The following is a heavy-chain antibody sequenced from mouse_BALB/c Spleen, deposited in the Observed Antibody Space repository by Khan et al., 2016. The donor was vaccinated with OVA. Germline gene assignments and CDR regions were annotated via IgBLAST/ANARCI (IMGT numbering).Heavy chain of an antibody. V-gene: IGHV1-4*01. D-gene: IGHD2-14*01. J-gene: IGHJ3*01. CDR3: ERDGAYHRNDGWFAY. CDR2: INPSNGYT. CDR1: GYTFTSYT. Sequence: VELVESGAELARPGASVKMSCKASGYTFTSYTIHWIKLRPGQGLEWIGYINPSNGYTNYNQKFKDKATLTADKSSTTAYMQLSSLTSDDSAVYYCERDGAYHRNDGWFAYWGQGTLVTVSA.